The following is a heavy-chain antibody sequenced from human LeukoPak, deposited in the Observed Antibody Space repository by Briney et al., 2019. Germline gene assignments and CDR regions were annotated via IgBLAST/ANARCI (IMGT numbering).Heavy chain of an antibody. Sequence: ASVKVSCKASGYTFMDYYLHWVKQAPGKGLEWMGRVDPEDGKRIYAEKFQGRVTITADTSTDTAHMELSSLRSEDTAVYYCAALGTTPTNDAFDIWGQGTMVTVSS. CDR2: VDPEDGKR. D-gene: IGHD4-17*01. J-gene: IGHJ3*02. CDR1: GYTFMDYY. CDR3: AALGTTPTNDAFDI. V-gene: IGHV1-69-2*01.